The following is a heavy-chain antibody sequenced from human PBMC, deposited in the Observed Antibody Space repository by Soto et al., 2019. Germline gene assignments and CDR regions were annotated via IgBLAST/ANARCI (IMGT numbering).Heavy chain of an antibody. CDR2: MNPHSGNT. J-gene: IGHJ4*02. V-gene: IGHV1-8*01. CDR1: GYTFTSYD. CDR3: ARGWRCSGGSCYYFDY. D-gene: IGHD2-15*01. Sequence: QVQLVQSGAEVKKPGASVKVSCKASGYTFTSYDINWVRQATGQGLEWMGWMNPHSGNTGYAQKFQGRVTMTRNTSISTAYMELSSLRSEDTAVYYCARGWRCSGGSCYYFDYWGQGTLVTVSS.